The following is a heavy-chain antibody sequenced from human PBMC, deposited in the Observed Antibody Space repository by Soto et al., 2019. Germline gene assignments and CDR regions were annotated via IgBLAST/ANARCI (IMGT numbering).Heavy chain of an antibody. D-gene: IGHD3-10*01. J-gene: IGHJ4*02. V-gene: IGHV1-24*01. Sequence: ASVKVSCKVSGYTLTELSMHWVRQAPGKGLEWMGGFDPEDGETIYAQKFQGRVTMTEDTSTDTAYMELSSLRSEDTAVYYCATVASGSYSYYFDYWGQGTLVTVSS. CDR1: GYTLTELS. CDR3: ATVASGSYSYYFDY. CDR2: FDPEDGET.